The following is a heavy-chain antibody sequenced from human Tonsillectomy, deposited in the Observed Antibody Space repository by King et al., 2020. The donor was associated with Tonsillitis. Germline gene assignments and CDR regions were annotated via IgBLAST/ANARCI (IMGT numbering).Heavy chain of an antibody. CDR2: LRSKANRFAT. CDR3: IRQLSQWLENWFDP. CDR1: GFTFSGST. J-gene: IGHJ5*02. V-gene: IGHV3-73*01. Sequence: EVQLVESGGGLVRPGGSLILSFAASGFTFSGSTIHWVRQASGKGLEWIVHLRSKANRFATSYAASVEGRFSMSRDDSKNTAYLQMNSLKTEETAVYYCIRQLSQWLENWFDPWGQGTLVTVSS. D-gene: IGHD6-19*01.